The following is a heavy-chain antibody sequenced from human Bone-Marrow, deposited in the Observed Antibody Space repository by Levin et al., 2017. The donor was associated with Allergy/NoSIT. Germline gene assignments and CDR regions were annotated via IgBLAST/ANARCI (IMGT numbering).Heavy chain of an antibody. CDR1: SLPTTGVG. V-gene: IGHV2-5*02. J-gene: IGHJ4*02. CDR2: IFWDDYK. CDR3: AHTTQMYYDVLTGYRGYYFDF. Sequence: SLPTTGVGVGWLRQPPGKALEWLTLIFWDDYKHYSPSLESRLTITRDIFKNQVFLTMTNMDPVDTATYFCAHTTQMYYDVLTGYRGYYFDFWGQGALVAVSS. D-gene: IGHD3-9*01.